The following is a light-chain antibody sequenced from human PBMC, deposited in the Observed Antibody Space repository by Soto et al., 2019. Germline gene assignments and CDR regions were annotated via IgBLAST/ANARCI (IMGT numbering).Light chain of an antibody. CDR1: SSDIGDYNY. Sequence: QSVLAQPASVSGSPGQSITISCTGTSSDIGDYNYVSWYQQRPEKAPGLMIYGVNKRPPGVSNRFSGSKSGNTASLTISGLQAEDEADYYCCSYAGGPYVFGPGTKVTVL. J-gene: IGLJ1*01. V-gene: IGLV2-14*01. CDR3: CSYAGGPYV. CDR2: GVN.